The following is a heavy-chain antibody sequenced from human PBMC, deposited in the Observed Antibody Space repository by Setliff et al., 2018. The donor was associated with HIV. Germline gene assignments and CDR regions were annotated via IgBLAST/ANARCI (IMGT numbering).Heavy chain of an antibody. CDR1: GASIPSYY. CDR2: IYTSGST. Sequence: SETLSLTCTVSGASIPSYYWSWIRQPAGKGLEWIGHIYTSGSTNYNPSLKSRVTISVDTSKNQFSLKLSSVTAADTAVYYCARANFWSGYYGYWGQGTLVTVSS. CDR3: ARANFWSGYYGY. V-gene: IGHV4-4*07. J-gene: IGHJ4*02. D-gene: IGHD3-3*01.